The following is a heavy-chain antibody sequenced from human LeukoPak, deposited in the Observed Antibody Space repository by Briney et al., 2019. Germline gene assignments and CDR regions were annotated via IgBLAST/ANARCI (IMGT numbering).Heavy chain of an antibody. V-gene: IGHV4-39*01. CDR2: IYYSGST. D-gene: IGHD6-13*01. J-gene: IGHJ4*02. CDR3: ARLFVGSSTGRSLDY. CDR1: GGSISSSSYY. Sequence: SETLSLTCTVSGGSISSSSYYWGWIRQPPGKGLEWIGSIYYSGSTYYNPSLKGRVTISVDTSKNQFSLKLSSVTAADTAVYYCARLFVGSSTGRSLDYWGQGTLVTVSS.